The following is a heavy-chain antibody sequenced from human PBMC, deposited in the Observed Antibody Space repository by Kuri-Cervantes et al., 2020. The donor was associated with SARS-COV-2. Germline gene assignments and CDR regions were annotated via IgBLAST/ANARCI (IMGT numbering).Heavy chain of an antibody. V-gene: IGHV3-53*01. Sequence: GESLKISCAASGFTVSSNYMSWVRQAPGKGLEWVSVIYSGGSTYHADSVKGRFTISRDNSKNTLYLQMNSLRAEDTAVYYCAKVYGDIVVVPAAKYFQHWGQGTLVTVSS. CDR1: GFTVSSNY. CDR3: AKVYGDIVVVPAAKYFQH. D-gene: IGHD2-2*01. CDR2: IYSGGST. J-gene: IGHJ1*01.